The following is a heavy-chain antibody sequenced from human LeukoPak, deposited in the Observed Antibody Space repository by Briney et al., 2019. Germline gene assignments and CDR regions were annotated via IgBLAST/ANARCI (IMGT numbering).Heavy chain of an antibody. V-gene: IGHV5-51*01. CDR1: GYSFTSYW. D-gene: IGHD3-22*01. CDR3: ARELDYYDSSGYSFDY. CDR2: IHPADPDT. Sequence: GESLKISCKGSGYSFTSYWIGWVRQMPGKGLEWMGIIHPADPDTRYSPSFQGQVTISVDKSISTANLQWSSLKASDTAMYYCARELDYYDSSGYSFDYWGQGTLVTVSS. J-gene: IGHJ4*02.